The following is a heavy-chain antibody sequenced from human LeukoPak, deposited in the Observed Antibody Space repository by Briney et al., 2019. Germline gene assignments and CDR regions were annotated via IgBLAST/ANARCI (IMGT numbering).Heavy chain of an antibody. CDR1: GDSISSYY. CDR2: IHYSGNT. Sequence: ASETLSLTCTVSGDSISSYYWNWIRQPPGKGLEYIGWIHYSGNTDYNPSLKSRVTISLDRSKRQLSLNLRSVTAADTAVYYCARGVYIAAAQYGYWGQGTLVTVSS. V-gene: IGHV4-59*01. D-gene: IGHD6-13*01. CDR3: ARGVYIAAAQYGY. J-gene: IGHJ4*02.